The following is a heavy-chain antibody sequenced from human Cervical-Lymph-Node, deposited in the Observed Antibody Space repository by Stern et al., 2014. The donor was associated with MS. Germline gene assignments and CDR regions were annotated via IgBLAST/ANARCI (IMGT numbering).Heavy chain of an antibody. CDR2: IIPIVGIA. V-gene: IGHV1-69*09. CDR3: ARDRDETTRYGMDV. J-gene: IGHJ6*02. D-gene: IGHD4-11*01. Sequence: VQMVPSAAEVKKPGSSVKVSCQASGGTFSSYTISLMRQAPGLGLKWMGRIIPIVGIANYAQKFQGRVTITADKSTSTAYMELSSLRSEDTAVYYWARDRDETTRYGMDVWGQGTTVTVSS. CDR1: GGTFSSYT.